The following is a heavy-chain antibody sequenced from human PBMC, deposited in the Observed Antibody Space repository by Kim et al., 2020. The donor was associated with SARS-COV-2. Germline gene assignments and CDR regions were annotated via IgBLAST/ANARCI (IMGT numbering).Heavy chain of an antibody. J-gene: IGHJ6*02. Sequence: YNPSLKSRVTISVDTSKNQFSLKLSSVTAADTAVYYCASGAVYSNYGMDVWGQGTTVTVYS. CDR3: ASGAVYSNYGMDV. D-gene: IGHD4-4*01. V-gene: IGHV4-59*01.